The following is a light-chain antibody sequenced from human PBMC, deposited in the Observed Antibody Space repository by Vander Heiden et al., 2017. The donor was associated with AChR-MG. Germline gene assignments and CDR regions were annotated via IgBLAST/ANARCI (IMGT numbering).Light chain of an antibody. J-gene: IGKJ1*01. Sequence: DIQMTQSSSTLSASVGDRVSITCRASQSINNWLAWYQQRPGKAPKLLIYDASSLESGVPSRFSGSGSGTEFTLTISSLQPDDLATYYCQKESSNSRSFGQRTKVELK. V-gene: IGKV1-5*01. CDR2: DAS. CDR1: QSINNW. CDR3: QKESSNSRS.